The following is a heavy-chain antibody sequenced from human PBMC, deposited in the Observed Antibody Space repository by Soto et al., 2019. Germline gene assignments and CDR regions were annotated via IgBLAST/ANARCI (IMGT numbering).Heavy chain of an antibody. CDR3: ARESITSSSFDY. J-gene: IGHJ4*02. V-gene: IGHV4-31*03. Sequence: PSETLSLTCTVSGGSISSGGYHWSWIRQHPGKGLEWIGYIYYSGSTYYNPSLKSRVTISVDTSKNQFSLKLSSVTAADTAVYYCARESITSSSFDYWGQGALVTVSS. CDR1: GGSISSGGYH. D-gene: IGHD2-2*01. CDR2: IYYSGST.